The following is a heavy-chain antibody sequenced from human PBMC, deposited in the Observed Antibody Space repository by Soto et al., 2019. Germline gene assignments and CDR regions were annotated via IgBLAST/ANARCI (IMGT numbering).Heavy chain of an antibody. CDR3: ARHGSYYYDSSGYYYVHYYYGMDV. J-gene: IGHJ6*02. CDR2: IYPGDSDT. V-gene: IGHV5-51*01. Sequence: GESLKISCKGSGYSFTSYWIGWVRQMPGKGLEWMGIIYPGDSDTRYSPSFQGQVTISADKSISTAYLQWSSLKASDTAMYYCARHGSYYYDSSGYYYVHYYYGMDVWGQGTTVTVS. D-gene: IGHD3-22*01. CDR1: GYSFTSYW.